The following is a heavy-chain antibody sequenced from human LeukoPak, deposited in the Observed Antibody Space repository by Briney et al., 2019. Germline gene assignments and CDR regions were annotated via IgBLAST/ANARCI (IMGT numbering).Heavy chain of an antibody. Sequence: GGSLRLSCAGSGFIFSAYGMPWVRQAPGKGLEWVTFISFDGSKKEYAGSVKGRFTISRDNRNNTLYLHMNSLRGGDTAVYYCAKTIGMAVAGASGWLDPWGQGTQVTVSS. CDR3: AKTIGMAVAGASGWLDP. CDR2: ISFDGSKK. V-gene: IGHV3-30*18. D-gene: IGHD6-19*01. J-gene: IGHJ5*02. CDR1: GFIFSAYG.